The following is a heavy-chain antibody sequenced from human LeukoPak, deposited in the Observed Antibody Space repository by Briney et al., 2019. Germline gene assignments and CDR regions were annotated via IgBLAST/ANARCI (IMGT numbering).Heavy chain of an antibody. CDR1: GFSFSSYG. CDR2: IWYDGSNK. D-gene: IGHD4-17*01. CDR3: ARRPTVTTPLTA. J-gene: IGHJ5*02. V-gene: IGHV3-33*01. Sequence: GGSLRLSCAASGFSFSSYGMHWVRQAPGKGLEWVALIWYDGSNKYYAESVRGRFTISRDNSKNTLYLQMNSLRAEDTAVYYCARRPTVTTPLTAWGQGTLVTVSS.